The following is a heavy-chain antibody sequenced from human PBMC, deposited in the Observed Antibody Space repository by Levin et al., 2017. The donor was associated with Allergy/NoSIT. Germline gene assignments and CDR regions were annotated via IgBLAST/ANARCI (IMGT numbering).Heavy chain of an antibody. CDR2: INPSGGST. CDR1: GYTFTSYY. V-gene: IGHV1-46*01. J-gene: IGHJ5*02. D-gene: IGHD6-19*01. Sequence: ASVKVSCKASGYTFTSYYMHWVRQAPGQGLEWMGIINPSGGSTSYAQKFQGRVTMTRDTSTSTVYMELSSLRSEDTAVYYCAREGYSSGFITNWFDPWGQGTLVTVSS. CDR3: AREGYSSGFITNWFDP.